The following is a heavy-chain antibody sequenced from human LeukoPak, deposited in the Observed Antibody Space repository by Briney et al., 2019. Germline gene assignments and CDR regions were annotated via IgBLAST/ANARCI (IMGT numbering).Heavy chain of an antibody. Sequence: GGSLRLSCSASGFAFSGFAMGWVRQAPGKGLEWVSSISGSGGNTYYADSVEGRFTVSRDNSKNTLYLQMNSLRAEDTAAYYCARGKWLVHVGPDYWGQGTLVTVSS. CDR3: ARGKWLVHVGPDY. V-gene: IGHV3-23*01. J-gene: IGHJ4*02. CDR1: GFAFSGFA. D-gene: IGHD6-19*01. CDR2: ISGSGGNT.